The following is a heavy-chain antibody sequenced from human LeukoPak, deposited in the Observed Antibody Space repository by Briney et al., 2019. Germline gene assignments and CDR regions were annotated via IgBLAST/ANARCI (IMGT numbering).Heavy chain of an antibody. V-gene: IGHV3-66*01. CDR2: IYSGGST. Sequence: GGSLRLSCEASGFMFGRYIMSWVRQAPGKGLEWVSVIYSGGSTYYADSVKGRFTISRDNSKNTLYLQMNSLRAEDTAVYYCARGGQQLVRGDYWGQGTLATVSS. CDR1: GFMFGRYI. D-gene: IGHD6-13*01. CDR3: ARGGQQLVRGDY. J-gene: IGHJ4*02.